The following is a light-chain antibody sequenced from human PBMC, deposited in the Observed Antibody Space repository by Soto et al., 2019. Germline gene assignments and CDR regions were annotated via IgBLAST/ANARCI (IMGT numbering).Light chain of an antibody. V-gene: IGKV3-20*01. Sequence: EIVLTQSPGTLSLSLGERATLSCRASQSVTSSYLAWYQQKLGQAPRLLMYGASSRAAGTPDRFSGSESGTDFTLTISRLEPEYSAVYFCQQYATSPWTFGQGTKVEIK. CDR1: QSVTSSY. CDR3: QQYATSPWT. J-gene: IGKJ1*01. CDR2: GAS.